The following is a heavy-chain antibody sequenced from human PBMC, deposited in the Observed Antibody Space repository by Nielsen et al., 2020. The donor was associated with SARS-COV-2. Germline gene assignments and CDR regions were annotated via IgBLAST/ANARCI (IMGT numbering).Heavy chain of an antibody. CDR1: GFTFSSYA. CDR2: ISYDGSNK. V-gene: IGHV3-30-3*01. J-gene: IGHJ6*02. CDR3: ARDSAVVAATPGMDV. Sequence: GESLKISCAASGFTFSSYAMHWVRQDPGKGLEWVAVISYDGSNKYYADSVKGRFTISRDNSKNTLYLQMNSLRAEDTAVYYCARDSAVVAATPGMDVWGQGTTVTVSS. D-gene: IGHD2-15*01.